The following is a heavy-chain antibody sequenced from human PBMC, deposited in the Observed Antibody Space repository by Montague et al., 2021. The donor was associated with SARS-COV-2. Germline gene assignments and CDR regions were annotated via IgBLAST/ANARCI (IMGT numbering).Heavy chain of an antibody. Sequence: SETLSLTCAGAVGCVGGDDRCRWEEHTSEVQSYERIVCSSQAGRKYYNPSLRSRVSFSMDTSKNHLSLSLNSVTAADTAVYFCARQLPSYCSTNKCYPYYFDVWGQGALVTVSS. CDR3: ARQLPSYCSTNKCYPYYFDV. J-gene: IGHJ4*02. CDR2: SSQAGRK. D-gene: IGHD2-2*01. V-gene: IGHV4-38-2*01. CDR1: VGCVGGDDR.